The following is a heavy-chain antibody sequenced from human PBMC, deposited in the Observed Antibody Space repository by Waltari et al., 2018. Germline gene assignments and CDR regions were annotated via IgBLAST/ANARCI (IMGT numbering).Heavy chain of an antibody. J-gene: IGHJ4*02. V-gene: IGHV4-59*01. CDR3: TRALGYCSGGNCYPYYFDS. CDR2: IFAIGST. CDR1: GGSISSYY. Sequence: QVQLQESGPRLMKPSETLSLTCTVSGGSISSYYWSWIRQSPERGLEWIGLIFAIGSTNYSPSLESRVTISVDTSKNQISLRLSSVTAADTAVYYCTRALGYCSGGNCYPYYFDSWGQGTLVTVSS. D-gene: IGHD2-15*01.